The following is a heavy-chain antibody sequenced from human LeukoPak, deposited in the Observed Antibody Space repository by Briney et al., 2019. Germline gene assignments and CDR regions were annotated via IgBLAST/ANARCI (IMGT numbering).Heavy chain of an antibody. CDR2: ISNDGNNK. Sequence: PGMSLRLSCAASGFPFSSYGMHWVRQAPGKGLEWVAAISNDGNNKFYADSVKGRFTISRDNAKNSLYLQMNSLRAEDTAVYYCGIGWLLVYWGQGTLVTVSS. D-gene: IGHD3-22*01. CDR1: GFPFSSYG. V-gene: IGHV3-30*03. CDR3: GIGWLLVY. J-gene: IGHJ4*02.